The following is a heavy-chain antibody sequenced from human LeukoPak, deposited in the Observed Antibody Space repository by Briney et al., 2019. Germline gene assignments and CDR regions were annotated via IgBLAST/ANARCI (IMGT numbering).Heavy chain of an antibody. CDR1: GFSLSTSGVG. V-gene: IGHV2-5*01. D-gene: IGHD2-2*02. CDR2: IYWNDDK. J-gene: IGHJ3*02. Sequence: SGPTLVNPTQTLTLTCTFSGFSLSTSGVGVGWIRQPPGKALEWLALIYWNDDKRDSPSLKSRLTITKDTSKNQVVLTMTNIDPVDTATYYCARGYCSSTSCYTFDIWGQGTMVTVSS. CDR3: ARGYCSSTSCYTFDI.